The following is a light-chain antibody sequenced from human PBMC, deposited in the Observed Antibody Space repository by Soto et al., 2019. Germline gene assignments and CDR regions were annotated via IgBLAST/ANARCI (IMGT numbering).Light chain of an antibody. Sequence: QSVLTQAPSVSGAPGQRVTISCTGSSSNIGADYDVHWYQHLPGTAPKLLIYDNTNRPSGVPGRFSGSKSGTSASLAITGLQAEDEADYHCQSYDSTLSAVIFGGGTKLTVL. V-gene: IGLV1-40*01. J-gene: IGLJ2*01. CDR1: SSNIGADYD. CDR3: QSYDSTLSAVI. CDR2: DNT.